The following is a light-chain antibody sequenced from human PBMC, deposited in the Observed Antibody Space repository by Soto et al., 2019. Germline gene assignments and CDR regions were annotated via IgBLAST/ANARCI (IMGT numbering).Light chain of an antibody. CDR1: SGHSSYA. J-gene: IGLJ2*01. CDR3: QTWGTGIHVV. V-gene: IGLV4-69*01. CDR2: LNSDGSH. Sequence: QLVLTQSPSASASLGASVRLTCTLSSGHSSYAIAWHQQQPEKGPRYLMKLNSDGSHSKGDGISDRFSGSRSGAERYLTISSLQSEDEADYYCQTWGTGIHVVFGGGTKLTVL.